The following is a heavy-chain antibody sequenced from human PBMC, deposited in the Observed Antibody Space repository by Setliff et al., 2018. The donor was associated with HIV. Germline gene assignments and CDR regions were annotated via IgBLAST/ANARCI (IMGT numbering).Heavy chain of an antibody. CDR3: ATSDYGGNSGHFQH. Sequence: PGESLKISCKGSGYSFTNFWIGWVRQLPGKGLEWMGIFYPGDFDTRYSPSFEGQVTISAIGSISTAYLQWSSLEASDTAIYYCATSDYGGNSGHFQHWGQGTLVTVSS. V-gene: IGHV5-51*01. D-gene: IGHD4-17*01. J-gene: IGHJ1*01. CDR1: GYSFTNFW. CDR2: FYPGDFDT.